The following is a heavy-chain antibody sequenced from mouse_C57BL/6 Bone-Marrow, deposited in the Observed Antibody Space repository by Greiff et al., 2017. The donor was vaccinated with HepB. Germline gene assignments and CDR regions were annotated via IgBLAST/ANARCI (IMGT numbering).Heavy chain of an antibody. Sequence: EVQLQQSGPELVKPGASVKISCKASGYTFTDYYMNWVKQSHGKSLEWIGDINPNNGGTSYNQKFKGKATLTVDKSSSTAYMELRSLTSEDSAVDYCARDEGFAYWGQGTLVTVSA. CDR2: INPNNGGT. J-gene: IGHJ3*01. CDR1: GYTFTDYY. CDR3: ARDEGFAY. V-gene: IGHV1-26*01.